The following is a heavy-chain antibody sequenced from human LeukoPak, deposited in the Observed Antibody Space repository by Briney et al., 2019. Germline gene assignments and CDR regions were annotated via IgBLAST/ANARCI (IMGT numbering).Heavy chain of an antibody. CDR3: ARDNKFGGVIVLLDY. CDR1: GFTFSRYA. Sequence: GGSLRLSCAASGFTFSRYAMSWVRQAPGKGLEWVSAISGSGGSTYYVDSVKGRFTISRDNSKNTLYLQMNSLRAEDTAVYYCARDNKFGGVIVLLDYWGQGTRVIVSS. V-gene: IGHV3-23*01. J-gene: IGHJ4*02. D-gene: IGHD3-16*02. CDR2: ISGSGGST.